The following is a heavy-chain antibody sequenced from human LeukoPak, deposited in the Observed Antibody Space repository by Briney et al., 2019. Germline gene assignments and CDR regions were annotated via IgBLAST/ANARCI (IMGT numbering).Heavy chain of an antibody. CDR2: IYYTGST. CDR3: ARDYTMTHASDI. Sequence: WETLSLTCTVSGGSMSDYYWSWIRQPPGKGLEWIGYIYYTGSTNYNPSLKDRVTISIDTSKNQFSLKLSSVTAADTASYYSARDYTMTHASDIWGQGTLVTVSS. J-gene: IGHJ3*02. D-gene: IGHD3-22*01. V-gene: IGHV4-59*01. CDR1: GGSMSDYY.